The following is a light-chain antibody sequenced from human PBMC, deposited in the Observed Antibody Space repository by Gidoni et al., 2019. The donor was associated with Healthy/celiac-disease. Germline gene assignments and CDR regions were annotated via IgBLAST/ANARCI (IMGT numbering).Light chain of an antibody. CDR2: DAS. CDR1: QSVSSY. V-gene: IGKV3-11*01. Sequence: EIVLTQSPATLSLSPGERATLSCRASQSVSSYLAWYQQKPGQDPRLLIYDASNRATVIPARFSCSGSGTDFTLTISSLEPEDFAVYYCQQRRKTFXXXTKVEIK. J-gene: IGKJ1*01. CDR3: QQRRKT.